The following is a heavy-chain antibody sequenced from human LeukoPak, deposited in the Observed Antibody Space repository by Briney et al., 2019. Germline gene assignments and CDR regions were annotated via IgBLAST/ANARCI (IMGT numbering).Heavy chain of an antibody. CDR1: GFTFSSYA. CDR2: ISGSGGST. CDR3: AKDRGYCSGSYYDTLENDAFEI. D-gene: IGHD3-10*01. V-gene: IGHV3-23*01. J-gene: IGHJ3*02. Sequence: GGSLRLSCAASGFTFSSYAMSWVRQAPGKGLEWVSAISGSGGSTYYADSVKGRFTISRDNSKNTLYLQMNSLRAEDTAVYYCAKDRGYCSGSYYDTLENDAFEIWGQGTMVTVSS.